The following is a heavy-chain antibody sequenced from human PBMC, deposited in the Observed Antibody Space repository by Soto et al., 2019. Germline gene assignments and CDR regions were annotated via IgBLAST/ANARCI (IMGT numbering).Heavy chain of an antibody. J-gene: IGHJ5*02. CDR2: MNPNSGNT. V-gene: IGHV1-8*01. CDR3: VRMASSGTLNWFDP. Sequence: GASVKVSCKASASTFMKYDISWVRQATGQGLEWMGWMNPNSGNTGYALKFQGRVSMTRNTSIYTVYLELSSLASDDTAVYYCVRMASSGTLNWFDPWGQGTLVTVSS. CDR1: ASTFMKYD. D-gene: IGHD1-1*01.